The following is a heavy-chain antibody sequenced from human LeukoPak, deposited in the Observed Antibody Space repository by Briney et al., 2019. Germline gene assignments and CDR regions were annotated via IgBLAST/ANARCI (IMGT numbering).Heavy chain of an antibody. Sequence: SETLSLTCTVSGGSISGYYWSWIRQPPGRGLEWIGYVYNSGSTNYNPSLKSRVTISVDTSKNQFSLRLNSVTAADTAVYYCARGRGYSYGDDAFDIWGQGTMVTVSS. CDR3: ARGRGYSYGDDAFDI. J-gene: IGHJ3*02. CDR2: VYNSGST. D-gene: IGHD5-18*01. CDR1: GGSISGYY. V-gene: IGHV4-59*01.